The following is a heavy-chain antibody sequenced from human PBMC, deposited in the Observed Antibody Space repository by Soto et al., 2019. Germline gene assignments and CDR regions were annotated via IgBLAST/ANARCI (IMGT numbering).Heavy chain of an antibody. V-gene: IGHV1-46*01. J-gene: IGHJ4*02. D-gene: IGHD1-26*01. CDR3: TRDLGGSYSDY. CDR2: INPNGGKT. Sequence: QVQLVQSGAEVKKPGASVKVSCKASGYTFSSYYIHWVRQAPGQGLEWVVIINPNGGKTTYAQKFQDRVTMTRDTSTSTVYMELSSLRSEDTAVYYCTRDLGGSYSDYWGQGTLVTVSS. CDR1: GYTFSSYY.